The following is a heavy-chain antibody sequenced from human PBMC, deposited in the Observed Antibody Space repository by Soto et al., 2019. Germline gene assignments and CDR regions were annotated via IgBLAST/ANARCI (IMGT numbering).Heavy chain of an antibody. J-gene: IGHJ5*02. D-gene: IGHD5-12*01. Sequence: ASVKVSCKASGYTFTSYGISWVRQAPGQGLEWMGWISAYNGNTNYAQKLQGRVTMTTDTSTSTAYTELRSLRSDDTAVYYCARGNVDIVATRVLDCFDPWGQGTLVTVSS. CDR2: ISAYNGNT. CDR3: ARGNVDIVATRVLDCFDP. V-gene: IGHV1-18*01. CDR1: GYTFTSYG.